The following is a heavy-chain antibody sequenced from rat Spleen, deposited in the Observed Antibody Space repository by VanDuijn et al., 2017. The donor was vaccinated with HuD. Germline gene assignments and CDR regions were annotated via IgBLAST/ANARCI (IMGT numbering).Heavy chain of an antibody. J-gene: IGHJ2*01. V-gene: IGHV5S13*01. D-gene: IGHD1-11*01. Sequence: EVQLVESGGGLVQPGRSLKLSCAASGFTFRNYGMAWVRQTPTEGLEWVTSISPSGGATYYRDSVKGRFTVSRDNAKNTLYLQLDSLRSEDTATYYCARRHYGYTDYFDYWGQGVMVPVSS. CDR2: ISPSGGAT. CDR3: ARRHYGYTDYFDY. CDR1: GFTFRNYG.